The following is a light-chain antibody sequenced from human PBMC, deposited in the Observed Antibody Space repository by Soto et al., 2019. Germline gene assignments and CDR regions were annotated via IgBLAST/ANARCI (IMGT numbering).Light chain of an antibody. J-gene: IGKJ4*01. CDR3: QQYGTSPLT. V-gene: IGKV3-20*01. CDR1: QSVYSDF. Sequence: IVLTQSPGTLSLSPGERATLSCRASQSVYSDFLAWYQQKPGQAPRLLIYGASRRATGIPDRFSGSGSGTDFTLTISRLEPEDVAVYYCQQYGTSPLTFGGGTKVEIK. CDR2: GAS.